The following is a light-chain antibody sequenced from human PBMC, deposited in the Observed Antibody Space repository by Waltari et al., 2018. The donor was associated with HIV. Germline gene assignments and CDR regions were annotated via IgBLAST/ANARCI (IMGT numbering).Light chain of an antibody. V-gene: IGKV4-1*01. Sequence: DVVLTQSPDPLAVSLGSRAPINLKSSQNVLSSSNKKNVLTWYQQKPGQSPKLLIFCASTRAAGVRDRFSGSRSGTDFTLTISSLEAEDVAVYYCQQYYDTPPTFGQGTKVESK. CDR3: QQYYDTPPT. CDR2: CAS. CDR1: QNVLSSSNKKNV. J-gene: IGKJ1*01.